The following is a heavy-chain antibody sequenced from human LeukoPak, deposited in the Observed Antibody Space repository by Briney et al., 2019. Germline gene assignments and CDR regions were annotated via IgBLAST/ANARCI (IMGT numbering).Heavy chain of an antibody. J-gene: IGHJ4*02. CDR3: ASALQGGFDY. D-gene: IGHD2-15*01. CDR2: IYYSGST. CDR1: GGSVSSYY. Sequence: PSETLSLTCTVSGGSVSSYYLSWIRQPPGKGLEWIGYIYYSGSTNYSPSLKSRVTISVDTSKNQFSLKLSSVTAADTAVYYCASALQGGFDYWGQGTLVTVSS. V-gene: IGHV4-59*08.